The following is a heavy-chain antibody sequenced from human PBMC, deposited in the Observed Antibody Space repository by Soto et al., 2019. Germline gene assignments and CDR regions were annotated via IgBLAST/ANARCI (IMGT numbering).Heavy chain of an antibody. CDR1: GFTFSTYT. D-gene: IGHD3-22*01. Sequence: GGSLRLSCAASGFTFSTYTMHWVRQAPGKGLEWVAVISYDGDHKYYADSVKGRFTISRDNSKNTLYLQMNSLRAEDTAVYYCAKNPGYYYDSTGYHFDYWGQGTLVTVSS. V-gene: IGHV3-30-3*01. CDR3: AKNPGYYYDSTGYHFDY. J-gene: IGHJ4*02. CDR2: ISYDGDHK.